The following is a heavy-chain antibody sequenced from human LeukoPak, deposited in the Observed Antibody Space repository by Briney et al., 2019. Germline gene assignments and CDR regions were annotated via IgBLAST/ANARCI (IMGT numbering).Heavy chain of an antibody. CDR3: ARDWLNDY. Sequence: GASVKVSCKASGDTFSSYAISWVRQAPGQGLEWMGGIIPIFGTANYAQKFQGRVTMTTDTSTSTAYMELRSLRSDDTAVYYCARDWLNDYWGQGTLVTVSS. CDR1: GDTFSSYA. V-gene: IGHV1-69*05. J-gene: IGHJ4*02. CDR2: IIPIFGTA. D-gene: IGHD3-10*01.